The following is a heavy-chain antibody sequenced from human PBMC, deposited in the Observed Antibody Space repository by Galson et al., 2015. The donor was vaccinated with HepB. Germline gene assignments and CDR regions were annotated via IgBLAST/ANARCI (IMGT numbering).Heavy chain of an antibody. CDR3: ATEKRLVEAATDWFDP. CDR2: IHPGGST. V-gene: IGHV4-61*02. Sequence: TLSLTCTVSGDSISSGSYYWSWIRQTAGRGLEWIGRIHPGGSTNYSPSLKSRVTMSVDTSKNQFSLHLNSVTASDTAVYYCATEKRLVEAATDWFDPWGQGTLVIVSS. J-gene: IGHJ5*02. CDR1: GDSISSGSYY. D-gene: IGHD2-15*01.